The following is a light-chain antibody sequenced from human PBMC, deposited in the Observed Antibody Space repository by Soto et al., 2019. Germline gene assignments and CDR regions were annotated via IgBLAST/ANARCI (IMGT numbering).Light chain of an antibody. CDR2: GAS. CDR3: QQYDNWPPGT. Sequence: EIVMTQSPATLSVSPGERATLSCRASQSVNSDLAWYQQKPGQAPRLLIYGASTRATGIPARFSGSGSGTHFTLTISSLQSEDFAVYYCQQYDNWPPGTFGQGTKLGIK. V-gene: IGKV3-15*01. J-gene: IGKJ2*01. CDR1: QSVNSD.